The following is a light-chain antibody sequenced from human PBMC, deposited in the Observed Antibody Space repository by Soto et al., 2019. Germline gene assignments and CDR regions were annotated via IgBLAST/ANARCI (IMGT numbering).Light chain of an antibody. J-gene: IGKJ1*01. CDR3: QQCARSPLT. CDR1: QSVSNNY. V-gene: IGKV3-20*01. Sequence: EIVLTQSPGTLSLSPGERATLTCRASQSVSNNYLAWYQQKPGQAPRLLIADASRRATGIPDRFSGSGSGTDFTLTISRLEPVDFAVYYCQQCARSPLTFGQGTKVEIK. CDR2: DAS.